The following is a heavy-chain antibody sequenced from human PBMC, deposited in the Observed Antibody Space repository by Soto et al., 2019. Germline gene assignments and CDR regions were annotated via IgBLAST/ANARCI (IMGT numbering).Heavy chain of an antibody. CDR2: IYYGGNT. V-gene: IGHV4-59*01. J-gene: IGHJ5*02. D-gene: IGHD2-2*02. Sequence: SETLSLTCTVSGGSISGYFWTWIRQPPGKGLEWIGYIYYGGNTNYNPSLKSRVAISLDTSKNHFSLKLNSVTAADTAVYYCERSSSGYRFDPWGQGNLVTVSS. CDR3: ERSSSGYRFDP. CDR1: GGSISGYF.